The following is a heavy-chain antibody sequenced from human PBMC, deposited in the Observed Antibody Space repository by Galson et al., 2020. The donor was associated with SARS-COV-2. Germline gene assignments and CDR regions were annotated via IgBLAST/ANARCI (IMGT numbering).Heavy chain of an antibody. Sequence: SLKISCAASGFTFDDYAMHWVRQAPGKGLEWVSGISWNSGSIGYADSVKGRFTISRDNAKNSLYLQMNSLRAEDTALYYCAKNSRRGDSSGYYGPDYYYYMDVWAKGTTVTVSS. CDR3: AKNSRRGDSSGYYGPDYYYYMDV. D-gene: IGHD3-22*01. V-gene: IGHV3-9*01. J-gene: IGHJ6*03. CDR2: ISWNSGSI. CDR1: GFTFDDYA.